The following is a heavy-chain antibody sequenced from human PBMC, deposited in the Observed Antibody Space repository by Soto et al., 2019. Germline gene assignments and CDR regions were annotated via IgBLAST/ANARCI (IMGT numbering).Heavy chain of an antibody. CDR3: ARPRTYHYESDGYCGHQCDD. Sequence: QVKLVQSGAEVKKTGSSVKVSCKISGGIFSRHAIDWVRQAPGQGLEWMGGIVPKLGTVIYAQNFQARVTISADELTNTSYLDLSGLTFEDTAVYYCARPRTYHYESDGYCGHQCDDGGQGTLVTFSS. CDR2: IVPKLGTV. CDR1: GGIFSRHA. V-gene: IGHV1-69*01. J-gene: IGHJ4*02. D-gene: IGHD3-22*01.